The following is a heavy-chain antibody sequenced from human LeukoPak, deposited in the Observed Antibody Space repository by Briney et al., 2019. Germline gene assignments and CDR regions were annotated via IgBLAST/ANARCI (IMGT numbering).Heavy chain of an antibody. V-gene: IGHV3-53*01. Sequence: GGSLTLSCAASGFTVSSNYMSWVRQAPGKGLEWVSVIYSGGSTYYADSVKGRFTISRDNSKNTLYLQMHSLRAEDTAVYYCARALDHYDSSPYYYMDVWGKGTTVTVPS. CDR1: GFTVSSNY. J-gene: IGHJ6*03. D-gene: IGHD3-22*01. CDR2: IYSGGST. CDR3: ARALDHYDSSPYYYMDV.